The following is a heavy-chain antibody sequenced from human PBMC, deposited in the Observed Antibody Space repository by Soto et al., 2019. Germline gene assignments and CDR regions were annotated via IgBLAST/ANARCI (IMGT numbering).Heavy chain of an antibody. CDR1: GFTFSSYA. CDR3: AKADRPYYEILTGPDY. D-gene: IGHD3-9*01. Sequence: EVQLLESGGGLVQPVGSLRLSCAASGFTFSSYAMCWVRQAPGKGLEWVSALGGTGGRAYYADSVKGRFTVSRDNSRNTLFLQMNSLRVEDTAIYYCAKADRPYYEILTGPDYWGQGTLVTVSS. CDR2: LGGTGGRA. J-gene: IGHJ4*02. V-gene: IGHV3-23*01.